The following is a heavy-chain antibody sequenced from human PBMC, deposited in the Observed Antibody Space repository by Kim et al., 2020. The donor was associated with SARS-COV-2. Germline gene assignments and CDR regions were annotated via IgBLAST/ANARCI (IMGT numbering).Heavy chain of an antibody. V-gene: IGHV4-59*01. Sequence: SETLSLTCTVSGVSINSYFWSWVRQPPGKGLEWIGYIYFGGNTNYNPSLESRVSISADTSKNQFSLKLTAVTAADTAVYYCARDRGVIAASDYCYYYMDVWGKGTTVTVSS. CDR3: ARDRGVIAASDYCYYYMDV. J-gene: IGHJ6*03. CDR1: GVSINSYF. CDR2: IYFGGNT. D-gene: IGHD3-10*01.